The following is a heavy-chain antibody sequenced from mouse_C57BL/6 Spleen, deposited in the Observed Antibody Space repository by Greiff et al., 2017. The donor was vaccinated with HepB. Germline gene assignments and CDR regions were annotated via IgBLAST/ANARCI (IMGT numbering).Heavy chain of an antibody. D-gene: IGHD1-1*01. V-gene: IGHV2-5*01. CDR3: AKQGYYGSSKGWYFDV. CDR1: GFSLTSYG. CDR2: IWRGGST. Sequence: QVQLQQSGPGLVQPSQSLSITCTVSGFSLTSYGVHWVRQSPGKGLEWLGVIWRGGSTDYNAAFMSRLSITKDNSKSQVFFKMNSLQADDTAIYYCAKQGYYGSSKGWYFDVWGTGTTVTVSS. J-gene: IGHJ1*03.